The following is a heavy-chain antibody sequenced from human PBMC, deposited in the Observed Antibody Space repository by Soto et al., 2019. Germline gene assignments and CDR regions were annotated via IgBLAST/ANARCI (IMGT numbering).Heavy chain of an antibody. D-gene: IGHD4-17*01. CDR3: ARVWGDYGDSGWYYGMDV. V-gene: IGHV1-3*01. J-gene: IGHJ6*02. CDR2: INAGNGNT. Sequence: ASVKVSCKASGYTFTSYAMHWVRQAPGQRLEWMGWINAGNGNTKYSQKFQGRVTITRDTSASTAYMELSSLRSEDTAVYYCARVWGDYGDSGWYYGMDVWGQGTTVTVSS. CDR1: GYTFTSYA.